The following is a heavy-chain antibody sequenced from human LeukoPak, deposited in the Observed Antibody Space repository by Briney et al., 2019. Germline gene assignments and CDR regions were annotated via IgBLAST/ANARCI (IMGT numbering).Heavy chain of an antibody. CDR2: IKRKTDGETT. J-gene: IGHJ4*02. Sequence: PGGSLRLSCAASGLTFSNAWMSWVRQALGEGLEWVGRIKRKTDGETTEYVAPVKGRFTISRDDSKNTLYLQMNSLKTEDTGVYYCATASSGLFYWGQGTLVTVSS. D-gene: IGHD3-16*01. CDR1: GLTFSNAW. V-gene: IGHV3-15*01. CDR3: ATASSGLFY.